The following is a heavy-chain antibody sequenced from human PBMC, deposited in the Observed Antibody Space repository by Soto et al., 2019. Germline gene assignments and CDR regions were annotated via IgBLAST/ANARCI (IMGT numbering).Heavy chain of an antibody. J-gene: IGHJ4*02. CDR1: GGTFSSYA. D-gene: IGHD1-26*01. CDR2: IIPIFGTA. V-gene: IGHV1-69*13. Sequence: ASVKVSCKASGGTFSSYAISWVRQAPGQGLEWMGGIIPIFGTANYAQKFQGRVTITADESTSTAYMELSSLRSEDTAVYYCTQSGSVGATYYFDYWGQGTLVTVSS. CDR3: TQSGSVGATYYFDY.